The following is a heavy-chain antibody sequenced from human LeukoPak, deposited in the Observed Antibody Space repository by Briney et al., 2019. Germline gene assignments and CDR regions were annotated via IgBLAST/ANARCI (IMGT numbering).Heavy chain of an antibody. CDR1: GFTFSTYG. Sequence: GGSLRLSCAASGFTFSTYGMHWVRQAPGKGLEWVAVMSFDGSDKYYADSVKGRFTISGDNSKNTLYLQMNSLRAEDTAVYYCAKADCSTTSCYFDPWGQGTLVTVSS. J-gene: IGHJ5*02. CDR3: AKADCSTTSCYFDP. V-gene: IGHV3-30*18. D-gene: IGHD2-2*01. CDR2: MSFDGSDK.